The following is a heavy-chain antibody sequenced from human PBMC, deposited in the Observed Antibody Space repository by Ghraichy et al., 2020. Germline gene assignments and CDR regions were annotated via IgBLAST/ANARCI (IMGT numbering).Heavy chain of an antibody. CDR3: ARGESVLRFLEWLGAFDI. D-gene: IGHD3-3*01. CDR2: IHYSGST. Sequence: SETLSLTCTVSGGSISSYYWSWIRQPPGKGLEWIEYIHYSGSTNYNPSLKSRVTISVDTSKNQFSLKLSSVTAADTAVHYCARGESVLRFLEWLGAFDIWGQGTMVTVSS. J-gene: IGHJ3*02. CDR1: GGSISSYY. V-gene: IGHV4-59*12.